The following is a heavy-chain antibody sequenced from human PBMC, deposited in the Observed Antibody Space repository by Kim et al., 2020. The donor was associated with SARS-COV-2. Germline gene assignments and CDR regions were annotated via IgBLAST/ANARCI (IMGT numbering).Heavy chain of an antibody. D-gene: IGHD6-13*01. CDR3: ARDLYSSSGGYWYFDL. CDR1: GGSISSSSYY. Sequence: SETLSLTCTVSGGSISSSSYYWGWIRQPPGKGLEWIGSIYYSGSTYYNPSLKSRVTISVDTSKNQFSLKLSSVTAADTAVYYCARDLYSSSGGYWYFDLWGRGTLVTVSS. J-gene: IGHJ2*01. V-gene: IGHV4-39*07. CDR2: IYYSGST.